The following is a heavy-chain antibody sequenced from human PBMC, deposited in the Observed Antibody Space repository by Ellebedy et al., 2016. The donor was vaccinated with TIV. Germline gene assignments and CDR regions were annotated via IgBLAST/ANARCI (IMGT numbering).Heavy chain of an antibody. V-gene: IGHV3-21*01. CDR1: GFTFSSYN. D-gene: IGHD5-12*01. CDR3: AVSGYSGYDFYLAIMDV. Sequence: GGSLRLSCAASGFTFSSYNMNWVRQAPGKGLEWVSSVSSSSSYIYYADSVRGRFTVSRDNAKNSLYLQMNSLRAEDTAVYYCAVSGYSGYDFYLAIMDVWGQGTAVTVSS. J-gene: IGHJ6*02. CDR2: VSSSSSYI.